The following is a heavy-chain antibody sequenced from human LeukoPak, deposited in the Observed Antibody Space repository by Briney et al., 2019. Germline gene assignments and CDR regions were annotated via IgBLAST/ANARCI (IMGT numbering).Heavy chain of an antibody. D-gene: IGHD2-8*01. CDR3: TKDQFSKNGVYDAFDI. J-gene: IGHJ3*02. V-gene: IGHV3-30*18. Sequence: GGSLRLSCAASGFTFSSYGMPWVRQAPGKGLEWVAVISYDGSNKYYADSVKGRFTISRDNSKNTLCLQMNSLRAEDTAVYYCTKDQFSKNGVYDAFDIWGQGTMVTVSS. CDR1: GFTFSSYG. CDR2: ISYDGSNK.